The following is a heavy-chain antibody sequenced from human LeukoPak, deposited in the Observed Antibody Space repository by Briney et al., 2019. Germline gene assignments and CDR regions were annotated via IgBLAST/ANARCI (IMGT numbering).Heavy chain of an antibody. CDR2: IYYSGST. J-gene: IGHJ5*02. V-gene: IGHV4-31*03. Sequence: SETLSLTCTVSGGSISSGGYYWSWIRQHPGKGLEWIGYIYYSGSTYYNPSLKSRVTISVDTSKNQFSLKLSSVTAADTAVYYCARHKDGSGSYSTNWFDPWGQGTLVTVSS. CDR1: GGSISSGGYY. CDR3: ARHKDGSGSYSTNWFDP. D-gene: IGHD3-10*01.